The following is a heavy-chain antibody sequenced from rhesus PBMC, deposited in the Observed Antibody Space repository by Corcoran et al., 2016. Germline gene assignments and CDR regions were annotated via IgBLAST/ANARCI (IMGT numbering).Heavy chain of an antibody. D-gene: IGHD5-42*01. V-gene: IGHV4-80*01. CDR3: ARRGYSGYSYGDYFDY. CDR2: INGNSGST. J-gene: IGHJ4*01. CDR1: GGSFSSYW. Sequence: QVQLQESGPGLVKPSETLSLTCAVSGGSFSSYWWSWIRQPPGKGLEWIGEINGNSGSTNYNPSLKGRVTISKDASKNQFSLKLSAVTAADTAVYYCARRGYSGYSYGDYFDYWGQGVLVTVSS.